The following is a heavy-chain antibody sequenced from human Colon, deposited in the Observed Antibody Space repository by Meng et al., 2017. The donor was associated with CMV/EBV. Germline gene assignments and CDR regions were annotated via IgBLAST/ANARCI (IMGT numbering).Heavy chain of an antibody. CDR2: IYWDDDK. CDR3: AHRFLRDSSSSLHFDS. J-gene: IGHJ4*02. Sequence: PLKAFGPTLVKPQQTLTLTSPFAGFFFSTNGVTVGWIRQPPGKALEWLALIYWDDDKRYSPSPKSRLTITKDTSKNQVVLTMINMDPVDTATYYCAHRFLRDSSSSLHFDSWGQGTLVTISS. V-gene: IGHV2-5*02. CDR1: GFFFSTNGVT. D-gene: IGHD6-6*01.